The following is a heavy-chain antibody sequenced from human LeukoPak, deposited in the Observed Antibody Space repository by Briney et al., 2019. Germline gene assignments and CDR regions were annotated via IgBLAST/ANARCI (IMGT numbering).Heavy chain of an antibody. CDR3: AGERGEEYNSGWYKTNYFYN. V-gene: IGHV4-39*07. Sequence: ASETLSLTCTVSGDSFTSVTDYWAWIRQPPGKGLEWIASGDYSGGTYYNPSLESRVAISADMSKNQISLKLTSVTGADTAVYYCAGERGEEYNSGWYKTNYFYNWGQGIRVTVSS. CDR1: GDSFTSVTDY. J-gene: IGHJ4*02. D-gene: IGHD6-19*01. CDR2: GDYSGGT.